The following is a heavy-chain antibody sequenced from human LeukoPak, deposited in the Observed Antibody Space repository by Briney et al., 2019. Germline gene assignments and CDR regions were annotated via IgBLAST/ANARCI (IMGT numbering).Heavy chain of an antibody. D-gene: IGHD6-6*01. Sequence: SGTLSLTCAVSGGSISSSNWWSWVRQPPGKGLEWIGEIYHSGSTNYNPSLKSRVTISVDTSKNQFSLKLSSVTAADTAVYYCARAYGEYSSDYWGQGTLVTVSS. CDR1: GGSISSSNW. CDR2: IYHSGST. J-gene: IGHJ4*02. V-gene: IGHV4-4*02. CDR3: ARAYGEYSSDY.